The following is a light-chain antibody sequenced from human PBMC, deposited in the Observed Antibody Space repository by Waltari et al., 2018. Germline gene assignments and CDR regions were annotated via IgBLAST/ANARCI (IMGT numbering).Light chain of an antibody. CDR3: QYYNTWPPRYT. J-gene: IGKJ2*01. Sequence: EIVMTQSPVTLSVSPGERATLSCRASQSIGSNLAWYQQKPGQAPRLLISSASTRATGIPARFSGGGSGTDFTLTINSLQSDDFAVYYCQYYNTWPPRYTFGKGTKLEIK. V-gene: IGKV3-15*01. CDR2: SAS. CDR1: QSIGSN.